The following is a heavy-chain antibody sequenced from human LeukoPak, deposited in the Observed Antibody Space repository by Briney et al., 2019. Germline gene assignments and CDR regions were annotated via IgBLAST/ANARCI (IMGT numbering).Heavy chain of an antibody. CDR3: ARDLTGARDY. J-gene: IGHJ4*02. D-gene: IGHD3-9*01. V-gene: IGHV3-74*03. CDR1: GFTISTNW. CDR2: SDTVGAIT. Sequence: PWGSLTLSCAASGFTISTNWMHWLRQAPGKGPVWVSRSDTVGAITSYADSVKGRFTISRDNAKNPLFLQMNSLRPEDTAVYYCARDLTGARDYWGQGTLVTVSS.